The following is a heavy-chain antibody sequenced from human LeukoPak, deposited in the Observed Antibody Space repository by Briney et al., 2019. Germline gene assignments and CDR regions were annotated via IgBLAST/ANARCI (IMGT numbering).Heavy chain of an antibody. CDR3: ATYSSLNRREFQY. CDR1: GFTVSSNE. CDR2: IKTDGSEK. J-gene: IGHJ1*01. D-gene: IGHD3-22*01. V-gene: IGHV3-7*01. Sequence: PGGSLRLSCAASGFTVSSNEMGWVRQAPGKGLQWVANIKTDGSEKYYVDSVKGRFTISRDNAKNSLYLQMNSLRAEDTAVYYCATYSSLNRREFQYWGQGTLLTVSS.